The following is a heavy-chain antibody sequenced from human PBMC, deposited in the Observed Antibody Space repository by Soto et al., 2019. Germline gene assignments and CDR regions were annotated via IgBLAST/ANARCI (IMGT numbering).Heavy chain of an antibody. CDR2: IYYSGST. CDR1: GGSISSYY. V-gene: IGHV4-59*01. CDR3: ARVPPYVGDTASRWFDP. D-gene: IGHD5-18*01. Sequence: PSETLSLTCTVSGGSISSYYWSWIRQPPGKGLEWIGYIYYSGSTNYNPSLKSRVTISVDTSKNQFSLKLSSVTAADTAVYYCARVPPYVGDTASRWFDPWGQGTLVTVSS. J-gene: IGHJ5*02.